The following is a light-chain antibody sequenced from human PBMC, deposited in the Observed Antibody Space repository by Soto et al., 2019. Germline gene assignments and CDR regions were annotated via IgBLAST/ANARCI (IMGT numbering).Light chain of an antibody. J-gene: IGKJ1*01. V-gene: IGKV1-39*01. CDR2: TAS. CDR3: HQYHMWPSWT. CDR1: QSISSY. Sequence: DIQMTQSPSSLSASVGDRVTITCRASQSISSYLNWYQQKPGKAPNLLIYTASSLESGVPSRFSGSGSGTDFTLTISSLQPEDFATYFCHQYHMWPSWTFGQGTKVDIK.